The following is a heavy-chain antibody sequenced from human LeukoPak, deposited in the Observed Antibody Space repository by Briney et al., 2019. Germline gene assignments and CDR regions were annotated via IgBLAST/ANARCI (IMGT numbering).Heavy chain of an antibody. CDR2: FDPEDGET. Sequence: ASVKVSCKVSRYSLTELSMHWVRQAPGRGLEWMGGFDPEDGETIFAQKFQGRVTVTEDTSTDTTYMELSSLRSEDTAVYYCATAGPTSTVSFRPIDYWGQGTLVTVTS. CDR1: RYSLTELS. V-gene: IGHV1-24*01. J-gene: IGHJ4*02. CDR3: ATAGPTSTVSFRPIDY. D-gene: IGHD3-16*02.